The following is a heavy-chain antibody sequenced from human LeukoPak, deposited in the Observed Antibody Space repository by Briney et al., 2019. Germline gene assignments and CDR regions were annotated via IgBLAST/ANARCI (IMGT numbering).Heavy chain of an antibody. CDR3: ARDYYDSSGYYAYAEYFQH. J-gene: IGHJ1*01. CDR1: GFTFSSYA. V-gene: IGHV3-30*04. Sequence: PGGSLRLSCAASGFTFSSYAMHWVRQAPGKGLEWVAVISYDGSNKYYADSVKGRFTISRDNSKNTLYLQMNSLRAEDTAVYYCARDYYDSSGYYAYAEYFQHWGQGTLVTVSS. D-gene: IGHD3-22*01. CDR2: ISYDGSNK.